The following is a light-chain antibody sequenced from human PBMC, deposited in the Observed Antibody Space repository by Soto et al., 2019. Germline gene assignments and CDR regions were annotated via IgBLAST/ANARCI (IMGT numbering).Light chain of an antibody. J-gene: IGLJ2*01. CDR1: SSNIGATSD. Sequence: QLVLTQPPSVSGAPGQRVTISCTGSSSNIGATSDVHWYQQLPGAAPKLLIYGNNNRPSGVPARFSGSKSGTSASLAITGLPVEDEADYYCQSYDSTLRGLLAFGGGTKLTVL. CDR3: QSYDSTLRGLLA. V-gene: IGLV1-40*01. CDR2: GNN.